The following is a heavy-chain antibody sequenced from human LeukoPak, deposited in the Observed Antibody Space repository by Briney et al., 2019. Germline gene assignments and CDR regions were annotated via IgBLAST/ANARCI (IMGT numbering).Heavy chain of an antibody. D-gene: IGHD5-12*01. V-gene: IGHV1-24*01. CDR2: FDPEDGET. Sequence: ASVKVSCKVSGYTLTELSMHWVRQAPGKGLEWMGGFDPEDGETIYAQKFQGRVTMTEDTSTDTAYMELSSLRSEDTAVYYCATMEGYSGYGGGSFDYWGQGTLVTVSS. J-gene: IGHJ4*02. CDR3: ATMEGYSGYGGGSFDY. CDR1: GYTLTELS.